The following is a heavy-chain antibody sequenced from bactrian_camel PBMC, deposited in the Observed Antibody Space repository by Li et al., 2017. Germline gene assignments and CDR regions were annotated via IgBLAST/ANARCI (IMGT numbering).Heavy chain of an antibody. V-gene: IGHV3S1*01. CDR3: ASRQPGIGCRDFLRTDDFDS. CDR2: IDTDDYT. D-gene: IGHD3*01. Sequence: QVQLVESGGGSVQAGGSLRLSCAASGLPDSSNCMGWFRQAPGKELEEVAAIDTDDYTTYGDSVKGRFNISQHNDKNTLYLQMNSLKSEDSAMYYCASRQPGIGCRDFLRTDDFDSWGQGTQVTVS. J-gene: IGHJ6*01. CDR1: GLPDSSNC.